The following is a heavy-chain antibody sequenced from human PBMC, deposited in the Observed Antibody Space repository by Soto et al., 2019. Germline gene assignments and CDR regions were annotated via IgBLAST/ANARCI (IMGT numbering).Heavy chain of an antibody. CDR1: GFTFSTYW. J-gene: IGHJ6*02. CDR3: ATEWFRGVRSSYGIDV. D-gene: IGHD3-10*01. CDR2: IKQDGREK. V-gene: IGHV3-7*04. Sequence: EVQLVESGGGLVQPGGSLRLSCAASGFTFSTYWMSWVRQAPGKGLEWVANIKQDGREKYYVDSVKGRFTISRDNAKNSRYLQMNSLRADDTAVYCGATEWFRGVRSSYGIDVWGQGTTVTVSS.